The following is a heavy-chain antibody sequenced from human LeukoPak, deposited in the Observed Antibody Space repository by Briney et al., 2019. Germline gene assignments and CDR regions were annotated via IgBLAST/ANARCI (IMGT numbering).Heavy chain of an antibody. CDR3: ARDTADDAFDI. V-gene: IGHV3-74*01. CDR2: INSDGSTT. Sequence: GGSLRLSCAASGFTFSSYWMHWVRQAPGKGLVWVSRINSDGSTTSYADSVKGRFTIYRDTAKNTLYLQMNSLRAEDTAVYYCARDTADDAFDIWGQGTMVTASS. J-gene: IGHJ3*02. CDR1: GFTFSSYW.